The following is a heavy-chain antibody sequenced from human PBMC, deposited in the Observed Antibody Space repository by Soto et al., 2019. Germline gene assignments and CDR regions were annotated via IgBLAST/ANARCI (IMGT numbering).Heavy chain of an antibody. CDR1: GATFSGSA. D-gene: IGHD1-1*01. J-gene: IGHJ4*02. Sequence: SVKVSCKASGATFSGSAFSWVRQAPGQGLEWMGGITPTLGTTNYAQHLQGRVTITADEYTATSFMELTSLTSADTAIYYCARGFKTGAKIEGFDYWGQGTLVTVSS. CDR3: ARGFKTGAKIEGFDY. V-gene: IGHV1-69*13. CDR2: ITPTLGTT.